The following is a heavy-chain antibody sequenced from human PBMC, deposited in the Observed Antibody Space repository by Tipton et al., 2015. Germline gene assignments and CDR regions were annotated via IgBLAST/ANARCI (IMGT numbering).Heavy chain of an antibody. D-gene: IGHD2-15*01. J-gene: IGHJ6*02. Sequence: SLRLSCAASGFTFSTYSMHWVRQAPGKGLEWVAVIWNDGSYKYYADSVKGRSTISRDNAKNSLYLQMDSLRAEDSGVYYCARGGYCSGAGCYSGDYYYAMDLWGQGTTVTVSS. CDR2: IWNDGSYK. CDR3: ARGGYCSGAGCYSGDYYYAMDL. V-gene: IGHV3-33*01. CDR1: GFTFSTYS.